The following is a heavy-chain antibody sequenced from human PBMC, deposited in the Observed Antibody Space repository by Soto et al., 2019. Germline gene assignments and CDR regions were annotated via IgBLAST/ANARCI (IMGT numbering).Heavy chain of an antibody. CDR1: GGSIRSYY. CDR2: IYNSGST. Sequence: QVQLQESGPGLVRPSETLSLTCTVSGGSIRSYYWSWIRQPPGKGLEWIGYIYNSGSTNYNPSLKSRVTISVDTSKNQFSLKLSSVTAADTAVYYCAYGDSRGPFDSWGQGTLVTVSS. D-gene: IGHD4-17*01. V-gene: IGHV4-59*01. CDR3: AYGDSRGPFDS. J-gene: IGHJ4*02.